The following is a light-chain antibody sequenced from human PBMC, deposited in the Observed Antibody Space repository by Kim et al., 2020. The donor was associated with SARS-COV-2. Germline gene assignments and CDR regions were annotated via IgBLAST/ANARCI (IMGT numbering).Light chain of an antibody. V-gene: IGLV3-19*01. Sequence: SGALGQTARITCTGDGLRTHAASWYQQKLGQAPLLVIYGNRCRPSGIPDRFSGSTSGNAASLTITGAQAEDEADYYCNSRDTSAVLFGGGTQLTVL. CDR1: GLRTHA. CDR2: GNR. J-gene: IGLJ2*01. CDR3: NSRDTSAVL.